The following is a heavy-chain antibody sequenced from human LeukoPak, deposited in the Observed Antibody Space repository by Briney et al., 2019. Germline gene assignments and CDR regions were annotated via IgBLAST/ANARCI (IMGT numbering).Heavy chain of an antibody. CDR1: GFTFSSYA. CDR2: ISGSGGST. V-gene: IGHV3-23*01. Sequence: GGSLRLSCAASGFTFSSYAMSWVRQAPGKGLEWVSAISGSGGSTYYADSVKGRFTISRDNSKNTLYLQMNSLRAEDTAVYYCAKGDYYDSSGPLPGGYWGQGTLVTVSS. D-gene: IGHD3-22*01. J-gene: IGHJ4*02. CDR3: AKGDYYDSSGPLPGGY.